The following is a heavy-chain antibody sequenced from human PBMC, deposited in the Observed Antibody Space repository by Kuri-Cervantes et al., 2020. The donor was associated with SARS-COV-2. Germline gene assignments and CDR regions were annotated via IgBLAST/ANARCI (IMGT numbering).Heavy chain of an antibody. V-gene: IGHV4-38-2*01. J-gene: IGHJ4*02. D-gene: IGHD2-15*01. Sequence: SETLSLTCAVSGYSISSGYYWGWIRQPPGKGLEWIGYIYYSGSTNYNPTLKSRITISVDTSKNQFSLKLSSVTAADTAVYYCARVHCSGGSRYEDYWGQGTLVTVSS. CDR3: ARVHCSGGSRYEDY. CDR2: IYYSGST. CDR1: GYSISSGYY.